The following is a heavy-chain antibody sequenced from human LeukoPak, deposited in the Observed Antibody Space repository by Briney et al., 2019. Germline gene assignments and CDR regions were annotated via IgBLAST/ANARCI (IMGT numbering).Heavy chain of an antibody. CDR1: GFTVSSNY. J-gene: IGHJ6*02. Sequence: GGSLRLSCAASGFTVSSNYLTWVRQVPGKGLEWVSVIYSGGSTYYADSVKGRFTISRDNSKNTLYLQMNSLRAEDTAVYYCAKGLEVPAAMSWGDYYGMDVWGQGTTVTVSS. D-gene: IGHD2-2*01. V-gene: IGHV3-53*01. CDR3: AKGLEVPAAMSWGDYYGMDV. CDR2: IYSGGST.